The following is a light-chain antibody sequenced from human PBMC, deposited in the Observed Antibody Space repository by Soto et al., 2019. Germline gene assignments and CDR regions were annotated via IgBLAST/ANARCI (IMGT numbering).Light chain of an antibody. Sequence: QSALTQPASVSGSPGQSITISCTGTSSDVGGYNYVSWYQQHPGKAPKFMIYDVSNRPSGVSTRFSGYKSGNTASLTISGLQAEDEADYYCNSYTTSNTRQIVVGTGTKVTVL. CDR1: SSDVGGYNY. CDR3: NSYTTSNTRQIV. CDR2: DVS. V-gene: IGLV2-14*01. J-gene: IGLJ1*01.